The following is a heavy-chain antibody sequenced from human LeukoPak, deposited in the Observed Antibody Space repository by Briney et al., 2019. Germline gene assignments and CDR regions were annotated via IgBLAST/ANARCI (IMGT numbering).Heavy chain of an antibody. V-gene: IGHV3-23*01. CDR2: LIGSAVNT. D-gene: IGHD3-10*01. CDR3: AKYTSGTSYRGLDQ. CDR1: GLTVSSYA. Sequence: HPRESLRLSCGGSGLTVSSYAMSWVRQAPGKGLEWVSTLIGSAVNTYYADSVKGRFTISRDDSKNTVYLQMNSLRAEDTAVYSCAKYTSGTSYRGLDQWGQGTLVTVSS. J-gene: IGHJ4*02.